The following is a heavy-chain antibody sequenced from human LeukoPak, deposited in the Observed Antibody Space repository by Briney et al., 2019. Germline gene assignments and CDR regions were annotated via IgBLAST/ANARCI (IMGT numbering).Heavy chain of an antibody. Sequence: ASVKVSCKASGYTFTSYWIQWVRQAPGQGLEWMGLINPDGGSTAYAHRFQGRVTMTRDTSTSTVYMDLSSQRSEDTAVYYCARAPRNSSTMLDYWGQGTLVTVSS. V-gene: IGHV1-46*01. J-gene: IGHJ4*02. CDR2: INPDGGST. CDR3: ARAPRNSSTMLDY. D-gene: IGHD6-13*01. CDR1: GYTFTSYW.